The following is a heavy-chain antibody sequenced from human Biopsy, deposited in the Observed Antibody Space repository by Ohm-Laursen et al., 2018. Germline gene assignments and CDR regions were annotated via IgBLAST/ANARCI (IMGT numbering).Heavy chain of an antibody. CDR3: ARGDYFDSNGYFWFDP. CDR1: GGSISSGGSY. D-gene: IGHD3-22*01. J-gene: IGHJ5*02. CDR2: IFNNANT. Sequence: TLSLTCVVSGGSISSGGSYWSWIRQRPGKGLEWIGYIFNNANTYYNLSLKNLITISGDTSKNQFSLKLNSVTAADTAVYYCARGDYFDSNGYFWFDPWGQGTLVTVSS. V-gene: IGHV4-31*01.